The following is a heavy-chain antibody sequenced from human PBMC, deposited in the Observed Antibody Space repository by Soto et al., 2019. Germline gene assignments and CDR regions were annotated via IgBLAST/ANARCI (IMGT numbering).Heavy chain of an antibody. CDR2: IYYSGST. J-gene: IGHJ4*02. CDR3: ARVRMGGIHSYYFDY. CDR1: GGSISSGDYY. Sequence: SETLSLTCTVSGGSISSGDYYWSWIRQPPGKGLEWIGYIYYSGSTYYNPSLKSRVTISVDTSKNQFSLKLSSVTAADTAVYYCARVRMGGIHSYYFDYWGQGTQVTVSS. V-gene: IGHV4-30-4*01. D-gene: IGHD5-18*01.